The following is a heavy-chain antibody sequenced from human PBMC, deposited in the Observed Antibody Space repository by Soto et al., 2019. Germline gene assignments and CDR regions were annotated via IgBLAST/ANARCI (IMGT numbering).Heavy chain of an antibody. D-gene: IGHD2-15*01. J-gene: IGHJ4*02. CDR2: IYYSGST. Sequence: SETLSITCTVSGGSISSGDYYWSWIRQPPGKGLEWIGYIYYSGSTYYNPSLKSRVTISVDTSKNQFSLKLSSVTAADTAVYYCARVAPRSRDFDYWGQGTLVTVS. V-gene: IGHV4-30-4*01. CDR1: GGSISSGDYY. CDR3: ARVAPRSRDFDY.